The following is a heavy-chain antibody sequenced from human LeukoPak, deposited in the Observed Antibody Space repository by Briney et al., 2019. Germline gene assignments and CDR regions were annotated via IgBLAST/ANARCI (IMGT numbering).Heavy chain of an antibody. CDR2: ISSSGSTI. D-gene: IGHD3-22*01. V-gene: IGHV3-11*01. CDR3: AREFHYYDSSGGDFDY. Sequence: GGSLRLSCAASGFTYSDYYMSWIRQAPGKGLEWVSYISSSGSTIYYADSVKGRFTISRDNAKNSLYLQMNSLRAEDTAVYYCAREFHYYDSSGGDFDYWGQGTPVTVSS. CDR1: GFTYSDYY. J-gene: IGHJ4*02.